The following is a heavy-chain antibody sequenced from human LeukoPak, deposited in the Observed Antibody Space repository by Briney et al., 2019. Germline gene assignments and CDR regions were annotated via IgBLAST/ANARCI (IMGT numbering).Heavy chain of an antibody. J-gene: IGHJ3*02. V-gene: IGHV4-34*01. CDR3: ARVLRGVTFDAFDI. D-gene: IGHD3-10*01. CDR1: GGSFSGYY. CDR2: INHSRST. Sequence: SETLSLTCAVYGGSFSGYYWSWIRQPPGKGLEWIGEINHSRSTNYNPSLKSRVTISVDTSKNQFSLKLSSVTAADTAVYYCARVLRGVTFDAFDIWGQGTMVTVSS.